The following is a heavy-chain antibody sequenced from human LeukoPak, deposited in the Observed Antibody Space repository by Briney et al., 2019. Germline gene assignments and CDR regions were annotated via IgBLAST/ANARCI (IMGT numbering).Heavy chain of an antibody. CDR2: INWNGGST. D-gene: IGHD3-22*01. CDR1: GFTFDDYG. Sequence: GGSLRLSSAASGFTFDDYGMSWVRQAPGKGLEWVSGINWNGGSTGYADSVKGRFTISRDNAKNSLYLQMNSLRAEDTALYYCARVGYDSTPTWGDAFDIWGQGTMVTVSS. V-gene: IGHV3-20*04. CDR3: ARVGYDSTPTWGDAFDI. J-gene: IGHJ3*02.